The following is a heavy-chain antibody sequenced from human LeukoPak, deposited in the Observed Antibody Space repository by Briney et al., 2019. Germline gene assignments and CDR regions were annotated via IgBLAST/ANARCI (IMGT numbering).Heavy chain of an antibody. Sequence: GGSRRLSFAASAFTFPTYGMIGARKAPGKGLKWASSFTESGDNTYYADSVKGRFTISRDNSKNTLYLQMNSLRAEDTAVYYCAAKTRLSAVTSYYYVDVWGKGTTATVSS. J-gene: IGHJ6*03. V-gene: IGHV3-23*01. D-gene: IGHD3-10*01. CDR3: AAKTRLSAVTSYYYVDV. CDR2: FTESGDNT. CDR1: AFTFPTYG.